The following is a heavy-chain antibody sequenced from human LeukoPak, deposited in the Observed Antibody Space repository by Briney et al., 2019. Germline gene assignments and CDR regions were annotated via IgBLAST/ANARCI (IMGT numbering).Heavy chain of an antibody. CDR3: ARDPILAEVAMDV. CDR2: IYSSGST. Sequence: PSETLSLTCTVSGGSINSYFWGWIRQPAGKGLEWIGRIYSSGSTNYNPSLKSRLTMSIVTSKNQFSLKLSSVTAADTAVYYCARDPILAEVAMDVWGQGTTVTVSS. J-gene: IGHJ6*02. D-gene: IGHD2-15*01. V-gene: IGHV4-4*07. CDR1: GGSINSYF.